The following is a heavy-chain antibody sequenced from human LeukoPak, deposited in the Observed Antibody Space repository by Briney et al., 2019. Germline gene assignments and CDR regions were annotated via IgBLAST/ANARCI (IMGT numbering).Heavy chain of an antibody. J-gene: IGHJ4*02. D-gene: IGHD3-3*01. CDR2: ISYDGSNK. CDR1: GFTFSSYA. Sequence: PRGSLRLSCAASGFTFSSYAMHWVRQAPGKGLEWVAVISYDGSNKYYADSVKGRFTISRDNSKNTLYLQMNSLRAEDTAVYYCARGRWSGYSYFDYWGQGTLVTVSS. CDR3: ARGRWSGYSYFDY. V-gene: IGHV3-30-3*01.